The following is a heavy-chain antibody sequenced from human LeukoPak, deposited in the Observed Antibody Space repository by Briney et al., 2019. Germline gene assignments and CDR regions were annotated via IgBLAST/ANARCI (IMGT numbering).Heavy chain of an antibody. J-gene: IGHJ5*02. CDR2: INGGGGST. CDR3: ARVRLTNWFDP. CDR1: GFTFSSYA. Sequence: PGGSLRLSCAASGFTFSSYAMSWVRQAPGKGLDWVSSINGGGGSTYYADSVKGRFTISRDNAKNSLYLQMNSLRAEDTAVYYCARVRLTNWFDPWGQGTLVTVSS. V-gene: IGHV3-23*01.